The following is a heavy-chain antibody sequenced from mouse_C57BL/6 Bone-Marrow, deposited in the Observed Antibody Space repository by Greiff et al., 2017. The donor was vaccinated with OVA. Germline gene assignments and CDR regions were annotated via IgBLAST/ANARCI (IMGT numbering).Heavy chain of an antibody. V-gene: IGHV1-81*01. Sequence: VKLVESGAELARPGASVKLSCKASGYTFTSYGISWVKQRTGQGLEWIGEIYPRSGNTYYNEKFKGKATLTADKSSSTAYMELRSLTSEDSAVYFCARCDYDVGWYFDVWGTGTTVTVSS. CDR3: ARCDYDVGWYFDV. D-gene: IGHD2-4*01. CDR1: GYTFTSYG. CDR2: IYPRSGNT. J-gene: IGHJ1*03.